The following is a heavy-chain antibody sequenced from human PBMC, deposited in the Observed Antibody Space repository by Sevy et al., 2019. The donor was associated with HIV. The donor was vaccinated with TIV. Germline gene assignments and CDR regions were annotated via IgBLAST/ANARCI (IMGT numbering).Heavy chain of an antibody. V-gene: IGHV3-30-3*01. Sequence: GGSLRLSCEASGFTFGSYAMHWVRQAPGKGLEWLAFISYDGSRKYYADSVKGRFTISRDNSKNTLFMQVNSLRAEDTALYYCARERDRQALNVWGQGTMVTVSS. CDR1: GFTFGSYA. CDR3: ARERDRQALNV. J-gene: IGHJ3*01. CDR2: ISYDGSRK.